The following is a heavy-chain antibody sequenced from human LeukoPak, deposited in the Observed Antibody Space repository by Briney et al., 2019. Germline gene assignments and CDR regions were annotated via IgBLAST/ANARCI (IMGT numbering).Heavy chain of an antibody. D-gene: IGHD3-22*01. CDR2: ISGSGGNT. J-gene: IGHJ4*02. CDR1: GXTFSSYA. V-gene: IGHV3-23*01. CDR3: AKGRGNSAYYHFDY. Sequence: SGGSLRLSCAASGXTFSSYAVTWVRQAPGKGLEWVSVISGSGGNTYYADSVKGRFTVSRHNSKNTLYLQMNGLRAEDTAVYYCAKGRGNSAYYHFDYWGQGTLVTVSS.